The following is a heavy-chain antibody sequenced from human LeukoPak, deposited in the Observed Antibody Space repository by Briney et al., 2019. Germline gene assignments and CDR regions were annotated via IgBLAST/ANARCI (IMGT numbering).Heavy chain of an antibody. Sequence: SVKVSCKASGGTFSTYAITWVRQAPGQGLEWMGGIVPLFATAIYAPKFQGRVTITADESTSTAYMELSSLRSEDTAVYYCARVRSSSYYYYYMDVWGKGTTVTISS. J-gene: IGHJ6*03. CDR2: IVPLFATA. CDR3: ARVRSSSYYYYYMDV. D-gene: IGHD6-13*01. CDR1: GGTFSTYA. V-gene: IGHV1-69*13.